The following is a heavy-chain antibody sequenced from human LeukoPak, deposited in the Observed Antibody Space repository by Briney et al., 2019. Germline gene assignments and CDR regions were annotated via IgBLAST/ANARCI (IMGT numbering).Heavy chain of an antibody. Sequence: ASVKVSCKTSGYTFTGYYMHWVRQAPGQGLEWMGWINPNSGGTNYAQKFEGRATMTWDTSISTAYMELSRLRSDDTALYYCARGTAVADLLADYWGQGTLVTVSS. CDR1: GYTFTGYY. V-gene: IGHV1-2*02. CDR3: ARGTAVADLLADY. J-gene: IGHJ4*02. CDR2: INPNSGGT. D-gene: IGHD6-19*01.